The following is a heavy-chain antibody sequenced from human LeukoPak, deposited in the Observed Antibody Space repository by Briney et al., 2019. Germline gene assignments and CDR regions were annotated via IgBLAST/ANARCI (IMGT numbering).Heavy chain of an antibody. CDR3: ARCRGDYGDYYFDY. J-gene: IGHJ4*02. D-gene: IGHD4-17*01. CDR2: IYSGGST. Sequence: GGSLRLSCAASGFTVSSNYMSWVRPAPGKGLEWVSVIYSGGSTYYADSVKGRFTISRDNSKNTLYLQMNSLRAEDTAVYYCARCRGDYGDYYFDYWGQGTLVTVSS. CDR1: GFTVSSNY. V-gene: IGHV3-53*01.